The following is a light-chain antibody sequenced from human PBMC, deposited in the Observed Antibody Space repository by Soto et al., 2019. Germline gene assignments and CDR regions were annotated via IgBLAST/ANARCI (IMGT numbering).Light chain of an antibody. V-gene: IGLV1-47*01. Sequence: QSVLTQPHSASGTPGQRVTISCSGSSSNIGSNYVYWYQQLPGTAPKLLIYSNDQRPSGVPDRFSGSKSGTSASLAISGLRSEDEADYYCAAWDDSLRGRVFGGGTKLTVL. CDR2: SND. CDR1: SSNIGSNY. J-gene: IGLJ3*02. CDR3: AAWDDSLRGRV.